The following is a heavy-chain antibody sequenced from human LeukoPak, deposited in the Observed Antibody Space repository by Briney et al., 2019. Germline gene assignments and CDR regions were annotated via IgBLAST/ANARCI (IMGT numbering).Heavy chain of an antibody. V-gene: IGHV3-23*01. Sequence: GGSLRLSCAASGFTFSSYSMTWVRQAPGKGLEWVSAISGSGGSTYYADSVKGRFTISRDNSKNTLYLQMNSLRAEDTAVYYCAKVEVPARKYYYDSSGPFDYWGQGTLVTVSS. J-gene: IGHJ4*02. CDR1: GFTFSSYS. D-gene: IGHD3-22*01. CDR3: AKVEVPARKYYYDSSGPFDY. CDR2: ISGSGGST.